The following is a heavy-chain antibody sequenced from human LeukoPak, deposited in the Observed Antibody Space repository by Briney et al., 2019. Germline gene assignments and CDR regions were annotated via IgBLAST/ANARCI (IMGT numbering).Heavy chain of an antibody. V-gene: IGHV4-59*01. CDR3: AGQSSSWYGL. D-gene: IGHD6-13*01. CDR1: GGSISSYY. J-gene: IGHJ4*02. CDR2: IYYSGST. Sequence: KASETLSLTCTVSGGSISSYYWSWIRQPPGKGLEWIGYIYYSGSTNYNPSHKSRVTISVDTSKNQFSLKLSSVAAADTAVYYCAGQSSSWYGLWGQGTLVTVSS.